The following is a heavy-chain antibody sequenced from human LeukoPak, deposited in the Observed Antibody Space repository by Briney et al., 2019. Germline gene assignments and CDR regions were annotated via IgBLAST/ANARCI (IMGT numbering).Heavy chain of an antibody. V-gene: IGHV3-30*18. CDR3: AKPPSSSSYYFDY. CDR2: ISFDGGNK. Sequence: PGGSLRLSCAASGFTFSSYGMNWVRQAPGKGLEWVAVISFDGGNKYYAGSVKGRFTISRDNSKNTLYLQMNSLSAEDTAVYYCAKPPSSSSYYFDYWGQGTLVTVSS. CDR1: GFTFSSYG. D-gene: IGHD6-13*01. J-gene: IGHJ4*02.